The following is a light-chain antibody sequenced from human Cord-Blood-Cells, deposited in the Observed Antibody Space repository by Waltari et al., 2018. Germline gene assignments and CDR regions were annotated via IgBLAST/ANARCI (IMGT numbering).Light chain of an antibody. CDR1: SSDVGCYIY. Sequence: QSALTQPPSASASPGQSVTISCTATSSDVGCYIYVSWYQQHPGKAPNLMIYEVSKRPSGVPDRFSGSKSGNTASLTVSGLQAEDEADYDCSSYAGSNNVVFGGGTKLTVL. J-gene: IGLJ2*01. CDR3: SSYAGSNNVV. CDR2: EVS. V-gene: IGLV2-8*01.